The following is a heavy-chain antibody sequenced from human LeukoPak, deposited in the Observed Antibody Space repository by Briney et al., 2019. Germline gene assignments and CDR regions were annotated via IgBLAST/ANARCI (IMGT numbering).Heavy chain of an antibody. D-gene: IGHD1-14*01. V-gene: IGHV4-59*01. J-gene: IGHJ4*02. CDR1: GGSITNYY. Sequence: PSETLSLTCTVSGGSITNYYWSWIRQPPGKGLEWIGFSYYNGNTNYNPSLKSRVTMSVDMSKNQFSLKLSSVTAADTAVYYCARDRRGLALDYWGQGTLVTVSS. CDR3: ARDRRGLALDY. CDR2: SYYNGNT.